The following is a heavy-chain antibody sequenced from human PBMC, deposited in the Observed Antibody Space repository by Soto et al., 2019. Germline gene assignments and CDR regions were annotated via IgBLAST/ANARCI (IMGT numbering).Heavy chain of an antibody. D-gene: IGHD3-3*01. CDR1: GFTFSNYF. Sequence: GGSLRLSCAASGFTFSNYFMNWVRQAPGKGLEWISYISSTGSTIYYADSVKGRFTISRDNAKNSLYLQMSSLRDEDTAVYYCVRDALAIFGVLTTTFDYWGQGTLVTVSS. CDR2: ISSTGSTI. CDR3: VRDALAIFGVLTTTFDY. V-gene: IGHV3-48*02. J-gene: IGHJ4*02.